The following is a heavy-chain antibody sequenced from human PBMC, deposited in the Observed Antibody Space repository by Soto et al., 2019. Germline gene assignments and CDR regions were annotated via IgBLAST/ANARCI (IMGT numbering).Heavy chain of an antibody. Sequence: GGSLRLSCAASGFTFSSYAMSWVRQAPGKGLEWVSAISGSGGSTYYADSVKGRFTISRGNSKNTLYLQMNSLRAEDTAVYYCAKAPTQGYYYMDVWGKGTTVTVSS. CDR2: ISGSGGST. CDR3: AKAPTQGYYYMDV. V-gene: IGHV3-23*01. CDR1: GFTFSSYA. J-gene: IGHJ6*03.